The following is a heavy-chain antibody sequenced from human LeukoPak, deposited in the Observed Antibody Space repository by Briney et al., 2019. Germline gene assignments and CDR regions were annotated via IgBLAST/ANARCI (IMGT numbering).Heavy chain of an antibody. Sequence: GGSLRLSCAASGFTFSGSAMLWVRQASGKGLEWVGRIRSKANTYATAYAAPVKGRFIISRDDSKNTAYLQMNSLRAEDTAVYYCAKSTGSTPTHTVDYWGQGTLVTVSS. V-gene: IGHV3-73*01. CDR1: GFTFSGSA. CDR3: AKSTGSTPTHTVDY. D-gene: IGHD2-21*01. CDR2: IRSKANTYAT. J-gene: IGHJ4*02.